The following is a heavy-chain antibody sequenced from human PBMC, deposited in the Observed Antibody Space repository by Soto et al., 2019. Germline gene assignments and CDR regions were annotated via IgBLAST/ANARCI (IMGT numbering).Heavy chain of an antibody. D-gene: IGHD3-22*01. Sequence: QITLKESGPTLVKPTQTLTLTCTFSGFSLSTYGVGVGWIRQPPGKALEWLALIYWDDDKRYIPSLRSRLTITNDTSKNQVVLTMTNMDPVDTGTYFCAHRRIDSSGLWNYGVFDIWGQGTMVTVSS. CDR1: GFSLSTYGVG. CDR2: IYWDDDK. CDR3: AHRRIDSSGLWNYGVFDI. J-gene: IGHJ3*02. V-gene: IGHV2-5*02.